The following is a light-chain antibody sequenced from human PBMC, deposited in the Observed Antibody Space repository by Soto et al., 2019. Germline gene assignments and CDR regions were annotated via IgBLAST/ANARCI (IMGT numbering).Light chain of an antibody. Sequence: EIELTQSPGTLSLSPGERATLSCRASQSVSRNSLAWYQQRPGQAPSLLIYGASNRATGIPDRFSGSGSGTEFTLIITRLEPEDFALYYCQQYSSSPLTFGGGTKVEIK. CDR1: QSVSRNS. V-gene: IGKV3-20*01. CDR2: GAS. CDR3: QQYSSSPLT. J-gene: IGKJ4*01.